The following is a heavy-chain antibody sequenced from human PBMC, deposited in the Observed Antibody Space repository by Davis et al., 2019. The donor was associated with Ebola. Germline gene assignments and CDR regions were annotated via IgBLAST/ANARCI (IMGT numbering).Heavy chain of an antibody. D-gene: IGHD4-23*01. CDR1: GFTFSSYS. Sequence: GESLKISCAASGFTFSSYSMNWVRQAPGKGLEWVSSISSSSSTIYYADSVKGRFTISRDNAKNSLYLQMNSLRDEDTAVYYCARGAGATVVTPGYFDYWGQGTLVTVSS. J-gene: IGHJ4*02. CDR2: ISSSSSTI. V-gene: IGHV3-48*02. CDR3: ARGAGATVVTPGYFDY.